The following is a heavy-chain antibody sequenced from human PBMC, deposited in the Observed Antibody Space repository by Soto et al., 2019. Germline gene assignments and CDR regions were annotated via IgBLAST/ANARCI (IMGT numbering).Heavy chain of an antibody. CDR1: GYTFTSYA. CDR3: ARGIAARYYYYYGMDV. V-gene: IGHV1-3*01. J-gene: IGHJ6*02. Sequence: ASVKVSCKASGYTFTSYAMHWVRQAPGQRLEWMGWINAGNGNTKYSQKFQGRVTITRDTSASTAYMELSSLRSEDTAVYYCARGIAARYYYYYGMDVWGQGTTVTVS. CDR2: INAGNGNT. D-gene: IGHD6-6*01.